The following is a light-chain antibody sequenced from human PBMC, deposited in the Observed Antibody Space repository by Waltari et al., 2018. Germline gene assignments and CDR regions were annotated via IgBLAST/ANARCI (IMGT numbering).Light chain of an antibody. CDR1: QSVSSN. J-gene: IGKJ2*01. V-gene: IGKV3-15*01. CDR2: GAS. CDR3: QQYNNWPPYT. Sequence: EIVMTQSPATLSVSPGERATLSCRASQSVSSNLAWYQRKPGQAPGLLIDGASTRATCIPARFSGSGSGTEFTLTISSLQSEDFAVYYCQQYNNWPPYTFGQGTKLEIK.